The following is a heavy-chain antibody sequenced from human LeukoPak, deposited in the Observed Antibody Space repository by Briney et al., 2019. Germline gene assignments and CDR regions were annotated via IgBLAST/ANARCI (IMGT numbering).Heavy chain of an antibody. D-gene: IGHD6-19*01. CDR1: GYTFTTNA. CDR2: INTGDGNT. Sequence: ASVKVSCKASGYTFTTNAMHWVRQAPGQSLEWMGWINTGDGNTIYSQKFQGRVTIARDTSASTAYMELSSLRSEDTAVYYCARDHGSGWFHFDHWGQGALVTVSS. V-gene: IGHV1-3*04. CDR3: ARDHGSGWFHFDH. J-gene: IGHJ4*02.